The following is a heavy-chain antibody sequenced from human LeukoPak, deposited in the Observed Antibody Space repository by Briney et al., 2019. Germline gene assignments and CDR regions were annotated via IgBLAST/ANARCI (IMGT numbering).Heavy chain of an antibody. J-gene: IGHJ4*02. CDR3: ARPKNYYYDSSGYSFDY. V-gene: IGHV1-69*04. CDR1: GGTFSSYA. CDR2: IIPIFGIA. Sequence: SVKVSCKASGGTFSSYAISWVRQAPGQGLEWMGRIIPIFGIANYAQKFQGRVTITADKSTSTAYVELSSLRSEDTAVYYCARPKNYYYDSSGYSFDYWGQGTLVTVSS. D-gene: IGHD3-22*01.